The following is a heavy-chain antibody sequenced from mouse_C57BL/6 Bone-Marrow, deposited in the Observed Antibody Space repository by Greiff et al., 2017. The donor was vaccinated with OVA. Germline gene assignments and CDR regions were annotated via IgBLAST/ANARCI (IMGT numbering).Heavy chain of an antibody. Sequence: VHVKQSGPELVKPGASVKMSCKASGYTFTDYNMHWVKQSHGKSLEWIGYINPNNGGTSYNQKFKGKATLTVNKSSSTAYMELRSLTSEDSAVYYCARRGLYYYGSSYDYYAMDYWGQGTSVTVSS. V-gene: IGHV1-22*01. J-gene: IGHJ4*01. D-gene: IGHD1-1*01. CDR1: GYTFTDYN. CDR2: INPNNGGT. CDR3: ARRGLYYYGSSYDYYAMDY.